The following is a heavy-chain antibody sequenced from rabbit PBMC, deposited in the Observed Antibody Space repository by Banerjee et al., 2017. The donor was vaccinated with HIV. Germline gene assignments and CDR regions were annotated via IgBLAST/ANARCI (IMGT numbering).Heavy chain of an antibody. CDR3: ARDLTNIIGWNFGW. Sequence: QSLEESGGDLVKPGASLTLTCTASGFSFSSTYYMCWVRQPPGKGLEWIGCIYPGSSGTTYYASWAKGRSTFSKTSSTTVTLEMTSLTAADTATYFCARDLTNIIGWNFGWWGQGTLVTVS. CDR2: IYPGSSGTT. V-gene: IGHV1S40*01. J-gene: IGHJ3*01. CDR1: GFSFSSTYY. D-gene: IGHD1-1*01.